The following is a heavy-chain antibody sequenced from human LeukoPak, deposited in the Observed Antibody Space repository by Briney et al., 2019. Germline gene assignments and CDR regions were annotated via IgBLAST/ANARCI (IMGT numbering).Heavy chain of an antibody. CDR1: GFTFSSYN. V-gene: IGHV3-64*01. J-gene: IGHJ5*02. D-gene: IGHD3-10*01. CDR3: ARDGRSSGLVVGALQFDP. Sequence: GGSLRLSCAASGFTFSSYNMYWVRQAPGQGLEYVSVIGSNGGSTYYANSVKGRFTISRDNSKNTLYLQMGSLRDEDMAVYYCARDGRSSGLVVGALQFDPWGRGTLVTVSS. CDR2: IGSNGGST.